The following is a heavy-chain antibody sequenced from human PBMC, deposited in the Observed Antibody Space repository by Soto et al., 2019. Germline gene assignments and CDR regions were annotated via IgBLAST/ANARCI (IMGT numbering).Heavy chain of an antibody. J-gene: IGHJ1*01. CDR1: GGTFSGTA. Sequence: QVQLVQSGPEMKKPGSSVKVSCKISGGTFSGTAINWVRQAPGQGHEWVGGIIPVFATTHYPQKFQGRVTMTADDSTNTVYLELNRLRSDDTAVYPCVRAPHNTRLKFFRWGQGTRVTVSS. CDR2: IIPVFATT. D-gene: IGHD1-20*01. V-gene: IGHV1-69*01. CDR3: VRAPHNTRLKFFR.